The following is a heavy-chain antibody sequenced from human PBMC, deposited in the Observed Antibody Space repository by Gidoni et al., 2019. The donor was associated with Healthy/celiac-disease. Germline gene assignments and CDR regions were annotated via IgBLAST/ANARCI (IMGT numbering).Heavy chain of an antibody. Sequence: QVQLVQSGAEGKKPGASVKVSCKASGYTVTSYGISWVRQAPGQGLEWMGWISAYNGNTTYAQKLQGRVTMTTDTSTSTAYMELRSLRSDDTAVYYCARGMVAVALGRFSDAFDIWGQGTMVTVSS. CDR2: ISAYNGNT. CDR3: ARGMVAVALGRFSDAFDI. J-gene: IGHJ3*02. D-gene: IGHD6-19*01. CDR1: GYTVTSYG. V-gene: IGHV1-18*01.